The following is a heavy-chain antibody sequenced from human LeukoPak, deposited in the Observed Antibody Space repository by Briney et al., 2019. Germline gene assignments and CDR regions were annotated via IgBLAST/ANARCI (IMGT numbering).Heavy chain of an antibody. V-gene: IGHV3-33*01. D-gene: IGHD6-19*01. CDR3: ASSAGALIDC. CDR2: IWFDGSNK. J-gene: IGHJ4*02. CDR1: GFTFSNYD. Sequence: GRSLRLSCAASGFTFSNYDMHWVRQAPGKGLEWVAVIWFDGSNKFYADSVKGRFTISRDNSKNTLYLQMNSLRAEDTAVYYCASSAGALIDCWGQGTLVIVSS.